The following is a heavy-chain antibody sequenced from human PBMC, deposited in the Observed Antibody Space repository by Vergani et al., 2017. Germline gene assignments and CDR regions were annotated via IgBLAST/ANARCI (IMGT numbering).Heavy chain of an antibody. Sequence: QVQLVQSGAEVKKPGSSVKVSCKASGGTFSSYAISWVRQAPGQGLEWVGGIIPIFGTANYAQKFQGRVTITADESTSTAYMDLSSLRSGDTAVYYCASTGSRFGEGSPFYLDPWGQGTLVTVSS. V-gene: IGHV1-69*01. CDR1: GGTFSSYA. J-gene: IGHJ5*02. D-gene: IGHD3-10*01. CDR3: ASTGSRFGEGSPFYLDP. CDR2: IIPIFGTA.